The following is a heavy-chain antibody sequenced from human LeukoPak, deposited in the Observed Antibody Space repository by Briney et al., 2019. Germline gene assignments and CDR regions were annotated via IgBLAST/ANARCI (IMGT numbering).Heavy chain of an antibody. CDR1: GGSISSYY. V-gene: IGHV4-59*01. CDR3: ARDSVPAAMTYYYYGMDV. D-gene: IGHD2-2*01. J-gene: IGHJ6*04. Sequence: SETLSLTRTVSGGSISSYYWSWIRQPPGKGLEWIGYIYYSGSTNYNPSLKSRVTISVDTSKNQFSLKLSSVTAADTAVYYCARDSVPAAMTYYYYGMDVWGKGTTVTVSS. CDR2: IYYSGST.